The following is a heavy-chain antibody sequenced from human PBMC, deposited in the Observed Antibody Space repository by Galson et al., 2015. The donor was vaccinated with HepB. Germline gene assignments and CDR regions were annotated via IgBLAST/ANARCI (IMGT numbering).Heavy chain of an antibody. V-gene: IGHV3-23*01. Sequence: SLRLSCAASGFTFTSYAMSWVRQAPGKGLEWVSGISGSGGNTYYVDSVKGRFTISRDTSKNTLYLQMNSLKAEDTAIYYCAKRHYTSPTNFDYWGQGTLVTVSS. CDR2: ISGSGGNT. CDR3: AKRHYTSPTNFDY. CDR1: GFTFTSYA. J-gene: IGHJ4*02. D-gene: IGHD3-3*01.